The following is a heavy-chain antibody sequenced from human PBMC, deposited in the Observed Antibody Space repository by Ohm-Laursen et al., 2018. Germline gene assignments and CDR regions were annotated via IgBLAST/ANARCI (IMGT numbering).Heavy chain of an antibody. CDR1: GYTFTSYG. CDR2: ISAYNGNT. V-gene: IGHV1-18*01. Sequence: SSVKVSCKASGYTFTSYGISWVRQAPGQGLEWMGWISAYNGNTNYAQKLQGRVTMTTDTSTSTAYMELRSLRSDDTAVYYCARTTRNPTRQDYWGQGTLVTVSS. D-gene: IGHD1-14*01. J-gene: IGHJ4*02. CDR3: ARTTRNPTRQDY.